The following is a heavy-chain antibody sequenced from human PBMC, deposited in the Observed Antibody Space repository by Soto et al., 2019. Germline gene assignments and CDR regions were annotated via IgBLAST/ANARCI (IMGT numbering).Heavy chain of an antibody. V-gene: IGHV1-18*01. CDR2: ISAHNGNT. J-gene: IGHJ4*02. CDR1: GYTFTSYG. Sequence: QVHLVQSGAEVKKPGASVKVSCKASGYTFTSYGITWVRQAPGQGLEWMGWISAHNGNTDYAQKLQGRAIVTRDTSTSTDYVELRRLISDDAAVYYCAKRRSGDYWGQGALVTVSS. CDR3: AKRRSGDY.